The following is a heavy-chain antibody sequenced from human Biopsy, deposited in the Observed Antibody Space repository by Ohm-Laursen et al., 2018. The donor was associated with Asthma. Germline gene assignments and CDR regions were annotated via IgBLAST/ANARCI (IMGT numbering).Heavy chain of an antibody. CDR1: GDSFSNYA. D-gene: IGHD6-19*01. J-gene: IGHJ6*02. Sequence: SSVKVSCKASGDSFSNYAISWVRQAPGQGLEWMGGLIPVLGTPDHAQMFEGRVTITADESTSTAYMELSSLSSEDTAVYYCARGQKPSGYSSGWYRRYGMDVWGQGTTVTVSS. CDR3: ARGQKPSGYSSGWYRRYGMDV. CDR2: LIPVLGTP. V-gene: IGHV1-69*01.